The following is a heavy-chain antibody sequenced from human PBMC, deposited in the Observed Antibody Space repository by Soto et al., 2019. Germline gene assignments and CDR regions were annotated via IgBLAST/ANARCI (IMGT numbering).Heavy chain of an antibody. Sequence: QVQLQESGPGLVKPSQTLSLTCTVSGGSISSGDYYWSWIRQPPGKGLEWIGYSYYSGSTYYNPSLKSRVTISVDTSKNQFSLKLSSVTAADTAVYYCASLAYCGGDCYSGPDYWGQGTLVTVSS. CDR1: GGSISSGDYY. CDR2: SYYSGST. CDR3: ASLAYCGGDCYSGPDY. D-gene: IGHD2-21*02. J-gene: IGHJ4*02. V-gene: IGHV4-30-4*01.